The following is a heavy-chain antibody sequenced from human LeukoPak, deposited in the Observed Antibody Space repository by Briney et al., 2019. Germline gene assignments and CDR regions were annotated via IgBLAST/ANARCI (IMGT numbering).Heavy chain of an antibody. V-gene: IGHV4-4*02. CDR3: ARGRGLFDY. CDR2: INHSGST. Sequence: SGTLSLTCAVSGGSISSSNWWSWVRQPPGKGLEWIGEINHSGSTNYNPSLKSRVTISVDTSKNQFSLKLSSVTAADTAVYYCARGRGLFDYWGQGTLVTVSS. CDR1: GGSISSSNW. J-gene: IGHJ4*02. D-gene: IGHD3-10*01.